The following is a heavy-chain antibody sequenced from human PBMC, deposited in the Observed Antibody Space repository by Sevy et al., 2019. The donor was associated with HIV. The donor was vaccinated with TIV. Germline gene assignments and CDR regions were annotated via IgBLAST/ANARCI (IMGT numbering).Heavy chain of an antibody. CDR3: ARGPYGDYVGYYYGMDV. J-gene: IGHJ6*02. CDR2: TYHSGST. CDR1: GYSISSGYY. Sequence: SETLSLTCAVSGYSISSGYYWGWIRQPPGKGLEWIGSTYHSGSTYYNPSLKSRVTISVDTSKNQSSLKLSSVTAADTAVYYCARGPYGDYVGYYYGMDVWGQGTTVTVSS. D-gene: IGHD4-17*01. V-gene: IGHV4-38-2*01.